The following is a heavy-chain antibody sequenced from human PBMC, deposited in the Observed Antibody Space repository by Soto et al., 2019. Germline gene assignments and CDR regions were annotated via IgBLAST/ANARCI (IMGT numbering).Heavy chain of an antibody. CDR3: ARDRGRGFNDSSGSPDAFDI. D-gene: IGHD3-22*01. CDR2: IIPIFGTA. J-gene: IGHJ3*02. Sequence: ASVKVSCKASGGTFSSYAISWVRQAPGQGLEWMGGIIPIFGTANYAQKFQGRVTITADESTSTAYMELSSLRSEDTAVYYCARDRGRGFNDSSGSPDAFDIWGQGTMVTVSS. V-gene: IGHV1-69*13. CDR1: GGTFSSYA.